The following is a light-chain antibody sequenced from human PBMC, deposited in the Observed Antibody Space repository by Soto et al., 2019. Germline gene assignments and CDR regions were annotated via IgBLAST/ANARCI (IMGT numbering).Light chain of an antibody. V-gene: IGLV2-14*01. Sequence: QSALTQPPSASGSPGQSVTISCTGTSSDVGDYKYVSWFQQHPGKAPKLMIYEVSNRPSGISNRFSGSKSGNTASLTISGLQAEDEADYYCSSYTSSSTEVFGTGTKLTVL. CDR1: SSDVGDYKY. J-gene: IGLJ1*01. CDR3: SSYTSSSTEV. CDR2: EVS.